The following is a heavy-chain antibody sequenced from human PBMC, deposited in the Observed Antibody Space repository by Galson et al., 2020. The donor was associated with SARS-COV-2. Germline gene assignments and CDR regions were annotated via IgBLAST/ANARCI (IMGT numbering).Heavy chain of an antibody. Sequence: SETLSLTCAVSGGSLSVSYWAWIRQSPGKGLEWIANVHDSGDTNYNPSLRSRVTISLDTYRNQFHLKLRSVTAADTAVFYCARHGSGGYGEVDGWGQGTMVLVSS. V-gene: IGHV4-59*08. CDR3: ARHGSGGYGEVDG. D-gene: IGHD4-17*01. J-gene: IGHJ3*01. CDR1: GGSLSVSY. CDR2: VHDSGDT.